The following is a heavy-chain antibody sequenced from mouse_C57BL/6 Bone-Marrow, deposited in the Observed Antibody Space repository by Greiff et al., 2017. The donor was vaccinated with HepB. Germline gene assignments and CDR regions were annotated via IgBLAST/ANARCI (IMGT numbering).Heavy chain of an antibody. D-gene: IGHD2-2*01. Sequence: VQLQQSGAELVKPGASVKISCKASGYAFSSYWMNWVKQRPGKGLEWIGQIYPGDGDTNYNGKFKGKATLTADKSSSTAYMQLSSLTSEDSAVYFCARLYVYDQTAWFAYWGQGTLVTVSA. J-gene: IGHJ3*01. CDR1: GYAFSSYW. CDR2: IYPGDGDT. V-gene: IGHV1-80*01. CDR3: ARLYVYDQTAWFAY.